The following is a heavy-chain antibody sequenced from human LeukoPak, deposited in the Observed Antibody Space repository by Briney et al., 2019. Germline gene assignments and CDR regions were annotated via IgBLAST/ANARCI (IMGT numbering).Heavy chain of an antibody. CDR2: IIPIFGTA. D-gene: IGHD3-3*01. CDR1: GYTFTSYG. J-gene: IGHJ4*02. Sequence: ASVKVSCKASGYTFTSYGISWVRQAPGQGLEWMGGIIPIFGTANYAQKFQGRVTITADESTSTAYMELSSLRSEDTAVYYCATGNYYDFWSGYRYFDYWGQGTLVTVSS. CDR3: ATGNYYDFWSGYRYFDY. V-gene: IGHV1-69*13.